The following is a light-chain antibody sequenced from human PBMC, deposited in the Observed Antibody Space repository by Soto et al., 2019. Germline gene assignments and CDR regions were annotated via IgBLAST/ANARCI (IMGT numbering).Light chain of an antibody. V-gene: IGLV2-18*02. J-gene: IGLJ3*02. CDR3: SSFTSSIAWV. Sequence: SVLTQPPSVSGSPGQSVTISCTGTSSDVGSYDRVSWYRQPPGTAPKLLIYEVNNRPSGIPDHFSESKSGNTASLNISGLQAEDEAAYYCSSFTSSIAWVFCGGTKLTVL. CDR2: EVN. CDR1: SSDVGSYDR.